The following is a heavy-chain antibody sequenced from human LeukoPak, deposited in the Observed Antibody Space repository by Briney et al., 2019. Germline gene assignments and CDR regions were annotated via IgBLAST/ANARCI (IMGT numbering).Heavy chain of an antibody. D-gene: IGHD4-23*01. CDR1: GFTFSSYE. CDR2: ISSSGSST. Sequence: GGSLRLSCAASGFTFSSYEMNWVRQAPGKGLEWVSYISSSGSSTHYADSVKGRFTISRDNAKNSLYLQMNSLRAEDTAVYYCARVGNPVYYYYMDVRGKGTTVTISS. J-gene: IGHJ6*03. CDR3: ARVGNPVYYYYMDV. V-gene: IGHV3-48*03.